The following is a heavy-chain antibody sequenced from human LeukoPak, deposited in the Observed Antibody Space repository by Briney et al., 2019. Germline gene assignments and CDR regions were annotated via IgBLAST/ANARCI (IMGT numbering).Heavy chain of an antibody. CDR3: ARAVAATYFDY. V-gene: IGHV3-21*01. CDR2: ISSSSSYI. CDR1: GFTFSSYS. D-gene: IGHD6-19*01. Sequence: GGSLRLSCAASGFTFSSYSMNWVRQAPEKGLEWVSSISSSSSYIYYADSVKGLFTISRDNAKNSLYLQMNSLRAEDTAIYYCARAVAATYFDYWGQGTLVTVSS. J-gene: IGHJ4*02.